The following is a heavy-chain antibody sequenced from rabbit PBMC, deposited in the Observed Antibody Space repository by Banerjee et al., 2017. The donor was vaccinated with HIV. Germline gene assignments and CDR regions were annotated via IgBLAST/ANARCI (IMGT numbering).Heavy chain of an antibody. D-gene: IGHD5-1*01. Sequence: QSLEESGGDLVKPGASLTLTCKASGFSFSSSYWIYWVRQAPGKGLEWIACIYAGSSGSTYYASWAKGRFTISKTSSTTVTLQMTSLTAADTATYFCARNFWLWGQGTLVTVS. J-gene: IGHJ3*01. CDR2: IYAGSSGST. CDR1: GFSFSSSYW. V-gene: IGHV1S40*01. CDR3: ARNFWL.